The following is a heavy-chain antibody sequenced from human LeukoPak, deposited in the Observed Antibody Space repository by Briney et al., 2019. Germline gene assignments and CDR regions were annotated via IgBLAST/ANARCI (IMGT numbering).Heavy chain of an antibody. J-gene: IGHJ3*02. CDR3: ARHENWGSTIGDSFYI. V-gene: IGHV4-59*08. CDR1: GGSLNSYY. Sequence: SETLSLTCTVSGGSLNSYYWIWLRQPPGKGLEWIGYVHYSGTTKYNPSLKGRVTISVDTSKNQFSLKVSSVTAADTAVYYCARHENWGSTIGDSFYIWGQGKMVTVSS. CDR2: VHYSGTT. D-gene: IGHD7-27*01.